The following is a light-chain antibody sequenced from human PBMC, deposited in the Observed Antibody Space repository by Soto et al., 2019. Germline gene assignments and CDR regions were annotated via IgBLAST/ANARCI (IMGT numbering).Light chain of an antibody. J-gene: IGKJ1*01. CDR1: QSVGTY. CDR2: GAS. V-gene: IGKV3-20*01. Sequence: EIVFTQSPATLSLSPGERASLSCRASQSVGTYLAWFQQKPGQAPRILIYGASSRDTGIPDRFSGSGSGTDFTLTISRLEPEDFAVYYCQQYGNSPRTFGQGTKVDIK. CDR3: QQYGNSPRT.